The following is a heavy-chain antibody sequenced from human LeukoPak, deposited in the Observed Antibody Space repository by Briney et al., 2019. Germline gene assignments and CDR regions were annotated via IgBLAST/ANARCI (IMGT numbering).Heavy chain of an antibody. J-gene: IGHJ4*02. Sequence: GGSLRLSCAASGFTFSSYAMHWVRQAPGKGLEWVAVISYDGSTKYYADSVKGRFTISRDNSKNSLYLQLNSLRAEDTAVYYCEREAVGVVIGQREAIRYYFYNWGQGTLVTVSS. V-gene: IGHV3-30*01. CDR3: EREAVGVVIGQREAIRYYFYN. CDR1: GFTFSSYA. D-gene: IGHD3-3*01. CDR2: ISYDGSTK.